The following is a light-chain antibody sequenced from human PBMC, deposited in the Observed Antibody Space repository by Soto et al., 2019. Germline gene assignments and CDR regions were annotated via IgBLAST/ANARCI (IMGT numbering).Light chain of an antibody. CDR1: QSVGSS. J-gene: IGKJ4*01. V-gene: IGKV3-15*01. CDR2: GAS. Sequence: EVVMTQSPATLSVSPGERATLSCRASQSVGSSLAWYQRKPGQAPRLLIYGASTRATGIPATFSGSGSGTEFTLTISSLQSEDFSVYYCQQYNSWPLTLGGGTKVDIK. CDR3: QQYNSWPLT.